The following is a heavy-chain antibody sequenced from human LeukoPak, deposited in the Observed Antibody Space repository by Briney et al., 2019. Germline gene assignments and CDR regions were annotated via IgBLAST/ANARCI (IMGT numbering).Heavy chain of an antibody. Sequence: SETLSLTCTVSGGPISSSSYYWGWIRQPPGKGLEWIGSIYYSGSTYYNPSLKSRVTISVDTSKNQFSLKLSSVTAADTAVYYCARDMITFGGVINYFDYWGQGTLVTVSS. CDR3: ARDMITFGGVINYFDY. CDR2: IYYSGST. J-gene: IGHJ4*02. CDR1: GGPISSSSYY. V-gene: IGHV4-39*07. D-gene: IGHD3-16*02.